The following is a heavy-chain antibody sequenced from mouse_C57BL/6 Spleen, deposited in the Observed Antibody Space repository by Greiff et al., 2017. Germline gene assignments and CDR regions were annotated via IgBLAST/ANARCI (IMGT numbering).Heavy chain of an antibody. CDR3: AREDS. CDR2: ISDGGSYT. V-gene: IGHV5-4*01. J-gene: IGHJ3*01. Sequence: EVNLVESGGGLVKPGGSLKLSCAASGFTFSSYAMSWVRQTPERRLEWVATISDGGSYTYYPDNVKGRFTISRDNAKNNLYLQMSHLKSEDTAMYYCAREDSWGQGTLVTVSA. CDR1: GFTFSSYA.